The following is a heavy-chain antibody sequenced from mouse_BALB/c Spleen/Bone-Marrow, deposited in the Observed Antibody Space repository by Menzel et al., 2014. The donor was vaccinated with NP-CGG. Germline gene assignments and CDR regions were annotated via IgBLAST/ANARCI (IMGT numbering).Heavy chain of an antibody. CDR1: GFTFSSYY. D-gene: IGHD1-1*01. CDR2: INSYGGST. CDR3: AGSYYGSTFDY. Sequence: DVMLVESGGGLVKLGGSLKLSCAASGFTFSSYYMSWARQTPEKRLELVAAINSYGGSTYYPDTVKGRFTISRDNAKNTLYLQMSSLKSEDTALYYCAGSYYGSTFDYWGQGTTLTVSS. V-gene: IGHV5-6-2*01. J-gene: IGHJ2*01.